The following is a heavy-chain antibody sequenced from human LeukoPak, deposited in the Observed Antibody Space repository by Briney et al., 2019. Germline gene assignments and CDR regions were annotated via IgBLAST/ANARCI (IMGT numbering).Heavy chain of an antibody. D-gene: IGHD3-22*01. V-gene: IGHV2-5*02. Sequence: SGPTLVKPTQTLTLTCTFSGFSLSTSGVGVGWIRQPPGKALEWLALIYWDDDKRYCPSLKSRLTITKDTSKNQVVLTMTNMDPVDTATYYCAHYTYYYDSSAVDAFDIWGQGTMVTFSS. CDR3: AHYTYYYDSSAVDAFDI. J-gene: IGHJ3*02. CDR1: GFSLSTSGVG. CDR2: IYWDDDK.